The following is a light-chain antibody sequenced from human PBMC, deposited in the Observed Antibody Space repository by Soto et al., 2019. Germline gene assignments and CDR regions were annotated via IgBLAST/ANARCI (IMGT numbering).Light chain of an antibody. CDR1: SSDVGGYIY. CDR2: EVS. CDR3: TSYTSNSTVI. Sequence: QSVLTQPPSVSGSPGQSITISCTGTSSDVGGYIYVSWYQQHPGKAPRLMIYEVSNRPSGVSNRFSGSKSGNTASLTISGLQAEDEADYYCTSYTSNSTVIFGGGTKLTVL. J-gene: IGLJ2*01. V-gene: IGLV2-14*01.